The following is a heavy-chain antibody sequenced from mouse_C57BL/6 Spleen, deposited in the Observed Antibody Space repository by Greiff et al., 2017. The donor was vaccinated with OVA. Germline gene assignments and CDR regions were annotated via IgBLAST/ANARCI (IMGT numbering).Heavy chain of an antibody. CDR2: INPSSGYT. CDR3: AREEDYYGQSLLAMDY. Sequence: QVQLQPSWAELARPGASVKMSCKASGYTFTSYTMHWVKQRPGQGLEWIGYINPSSGYTKYNQKFKDKATLTADKSSSTPYMQLSSLTSEDSAVYYCAREEDYYGQSLLAMDYWGQGTSVTVSS. D-gene: IGHD2-1*01. CDR1: GYTFTSYT. J-gene: IGHJ4*01. V-gene: IGHV1-4*01.